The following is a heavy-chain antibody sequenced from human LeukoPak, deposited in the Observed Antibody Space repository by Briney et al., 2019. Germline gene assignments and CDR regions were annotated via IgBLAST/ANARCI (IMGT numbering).Heavy chain of an antibody. CDR2: ITYSGST. Sequence: PSDSLALTCTFSGGSMSRYYWSWIRQPPGRGVASSGYITYSGSTTYNPPLKSRVSISAHTTKKQFSPNRSSVSAADTALYYSVSGAGWYGYWGQGTLVTVSS. CDR3: VSGAGWYGY. CDR1: GGSMSRYY. V-gene: IGHV4-59*07. J-gene: IGHJ4*02. D-gene: IGHD6-19*01.